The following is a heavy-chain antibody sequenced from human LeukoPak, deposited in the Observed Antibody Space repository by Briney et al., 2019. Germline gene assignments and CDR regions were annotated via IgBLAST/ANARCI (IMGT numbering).Heavy chain of an antibody. V-gene: IGHV3-23*01. D-gene: IGHD5-12*01. CDR2: IIASSGST. Sequence: GGSLRLSCAXSGFSFNNYAMGWVRQAPGKGLEWVSIIIASSGSTFYADSVKGRFTISRDNSKNTLYLQMNSLRVEDTAVYYCVKGGYDFVEVAYFDFWGQGTLVTVSS. J-gene: IGHJ4*02. CDR3: VKGGYDFVEVAYFDF. CDR1: GFSFNNYA.